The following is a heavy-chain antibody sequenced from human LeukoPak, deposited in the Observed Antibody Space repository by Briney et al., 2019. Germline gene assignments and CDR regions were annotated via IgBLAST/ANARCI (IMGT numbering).Heavy chain of an antibody. CDR1: GFTFRSYA. D-gene: IGHD6-19*01. J-gene: IGHJ4*02. CDR2: LSGSGVST. Sequence: GGSLRLSCAASGFTFRSYAMSWVRQAPGKGLEWVSGLSGSGVSTYYADSVKGRFTISRDNSKNTLYLQMNSLRVEDTAVYYCAKVEQWQYFDYWGQGTLVTASS. CDR3: AKVEQWQYFDY. V-gene: IGHV3-23*01.